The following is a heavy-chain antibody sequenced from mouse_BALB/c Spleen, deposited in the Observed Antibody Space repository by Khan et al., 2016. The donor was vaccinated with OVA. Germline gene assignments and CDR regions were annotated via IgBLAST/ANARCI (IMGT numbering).Heavy chain of an antibody. CDR3: ARDGYRYNYALDY. Sequence: EVQPQESGPGLVKPFQSLSPTRTVTGYSITRDYAWNWTRQFPGKKLEWMGYISYSGSTNYNPALKSRISITRDTSKNQFFLQLNSVTTEDTATYYCARDGYRYNYALDYWGQGTSVTVSS. J-gene: IGHJ4*01. CDR1: GYSITRDYA. CDR2: ISYSGST. D-gene: IGHD2-3*01. V-gene: IGHV3-2*02.